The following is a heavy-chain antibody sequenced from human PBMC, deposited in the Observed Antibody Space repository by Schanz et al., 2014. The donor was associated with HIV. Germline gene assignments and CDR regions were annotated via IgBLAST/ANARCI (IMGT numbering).Heavy chain of an antibody. CDR1: GSSVTYFY. CDR2: VNHSGNT. D-gene: IGHD3-22*01. Sequence: QVQLQQWGAGLLKPSETLSLTCAVYGSSVTYFYWTWIRQSPGKGLEWIAEVNHSGNTNYNPSLKSRVTISVDTFKNQFSLKMSSVTAADTAVYYCARSYYYDGSPLPLDSWGQGTLVTVSS. V-gene: IGHV4-34*02. J-gene: IGHJ4*02. CDR3: ARSYYYDGSPLPLDS.